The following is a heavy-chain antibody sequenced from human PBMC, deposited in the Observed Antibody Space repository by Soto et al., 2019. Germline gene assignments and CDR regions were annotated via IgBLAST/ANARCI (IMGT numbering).Heavy chain of an antibody. J-gene: IGHJ4*02. CDR2: ISSSSSYI. D-gene: IGHD3-22*01. CDR3: ARDPPYYYDSSGYYPV. V-gene: IGHV3-21*01. CDR1: GFTFSSYS. Sequence: GGSLRLSCAASGFTFSSYSMNWVRQAPGKGLEWVSSISSSSSYIYYADSVKGRFTISRDNAKNSLYLQMNSLRAEDTAVYYCARDPPYYYDSSGYYPVWGQGTLVTVSS.